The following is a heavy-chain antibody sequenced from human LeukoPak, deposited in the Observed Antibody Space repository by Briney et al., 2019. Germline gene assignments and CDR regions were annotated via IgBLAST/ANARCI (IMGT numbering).Heavy chain of an antibody. Sequence: ASVKVSCKASGYIFTSYSMHWVRRAPGQGLEWMGIINPSGGTTNYAQKFQGRVTMTRDTSTSTVYMELSRLRSDDTAVYYCARDSTGCSSTSCYFYYYYYYMDVWGKGTTVTVSS. CDR1: GYIFTSYS. CDR2: INPSGGTT. CDR3: ARDSTGCSSTSCYFYYYYYYMDV. D-gene: IGHD2-2*01. V-gene: IGHV1-46*01. J-gene: IGHJ6*03.